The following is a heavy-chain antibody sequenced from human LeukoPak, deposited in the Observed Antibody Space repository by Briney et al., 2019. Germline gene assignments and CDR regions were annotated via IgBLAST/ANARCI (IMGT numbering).Heavy chain of an antibody. CDR3: AKAITVARGVISEFDH. CDR1: GFTFSSYA. Sequence: GGSLRLSCAACGFTFSSYAMRWVRQARGKGLEGVSGISGSGGSTYYADSVKGRFTISRDNSKNTLYLQMNSLRAGDTAVYYCAKAITVARGVISEFDHWGQGTLVTVSS. CDR2: ISGSGGST. J-gene: IGHJ4*02. V-gene: IGHV3-23*01. D-gene: IGHD3-10*01.